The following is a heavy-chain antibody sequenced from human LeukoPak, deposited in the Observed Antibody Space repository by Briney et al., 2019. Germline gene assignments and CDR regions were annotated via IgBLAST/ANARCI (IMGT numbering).Heavy chain of an antibody. V-gene: IGHV4-39*01. CDR2: IYYSGIT. CDR1: GGSSSSSSYY. J-gene: IGHJ3*02. CDR3: ARPVERNRITIFYHI. D-gene: IGHD3-9*01. Sequence: KPSETLSLTCTVCGGSSSSSSYYWGWIRQPPGKGLEWIGSIYYSGITYYNPSLKSRVTISVDTSKNQFSLKLSSVTAADTAVYYCARPVERNRITIFYHIWGQGTMVTVSS.